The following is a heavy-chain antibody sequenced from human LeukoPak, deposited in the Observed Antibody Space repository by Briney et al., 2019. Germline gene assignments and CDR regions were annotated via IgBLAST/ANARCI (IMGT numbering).Heavy chain of an antibody. CDR3: ATTLSIAAADPGDY. D-gene: IGHD6-13*01. J-gene: IGHJ4*02. CDR1: GGSISSYY. V-gene: IGHV4-59*12. CDR2: IYYSGST. Sequence: PSETLSLTCTVSGGSISSYYWSWIRQPPGKGLEWIGSIYYSGSTYYNPSLKSRVTISVDTSKNQFSLKLSSVTAADTAVYYCATTLSIAAADPGDYWGQGTLVTVSS.